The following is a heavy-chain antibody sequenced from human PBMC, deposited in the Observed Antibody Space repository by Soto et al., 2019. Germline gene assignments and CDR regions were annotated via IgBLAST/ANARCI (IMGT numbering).Heavy chain of an antibody. CDR3: ARGMGGIAAPGNDY. Sequence: QVQLVQSGAEVKKPGASVKVSCKACGYTFTNYDIIWVRLATGQGLEWMGWMNPNSGDTGYAQKFQDRVTMTRNTSISTAYMELSSLRYEDTAVYYCARGMGGIAAPGNDYWGQGTLVTVSS. CDR2: MNPNSGDT. J-gene: IGHJ4*02. CDR1: GYTFTNYD. D-gene: IGHD6-13*01. V-gene: IGHV1-8*01.